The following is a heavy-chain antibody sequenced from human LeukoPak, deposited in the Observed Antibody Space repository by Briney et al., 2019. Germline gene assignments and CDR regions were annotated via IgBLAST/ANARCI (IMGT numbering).Heavy chain of an antibody. CDR3: ARDDCSGGSCYGPYYYYGMDV. CDR1: GGTFSSYA. V-gene: IGHV1-69*04. Sequence: SVKVSCKASGGTFSSYAISWVRQAPEQGLEWMGRIIPISGIENYAQKFQGRVTRTAEKSTSTAYMELSSLRSEDTAVYYCARDDCSGGSCYGPYYYYGMDVWGQGTTVTVSS. CDR2: IIPISGIE. J-gene: IGHJ6*02. D-gene: IGHD2-15*01.